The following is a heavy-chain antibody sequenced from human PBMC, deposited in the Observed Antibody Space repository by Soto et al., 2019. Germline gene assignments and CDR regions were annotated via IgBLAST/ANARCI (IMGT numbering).Heavy chain of an antibody. CDR2: IWYDGSNK. CDR1: GFTFSSYG. V-gene: IGHV3-33*01. Sequence: SLRLSCAASGFTFSSYGMHWVRQAPGKGLEWVAVIWYDGSNKYYADSVKGRFTISRDNSKNTLYLQMNSLRAEDTAVYYCARDLHVLRFLEWPPGWFDPWGQGTLVQSPQ. J-gene: IGHJ5*02. D-gene: IGHD3-3*01. CDR3: ARDLHVLRFLEWPPGWFDP.